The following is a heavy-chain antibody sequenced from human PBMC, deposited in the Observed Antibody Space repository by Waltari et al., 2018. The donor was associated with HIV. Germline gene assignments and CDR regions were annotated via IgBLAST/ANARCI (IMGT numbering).Heavy chain of an antibody. V-gene: IGHV4-34*01. CDR2: INHSGST. Sequence: VQLQQWGAGLLKPSETLSLTCAVSGGSFSGYYWSWIRQSPGKGLEWIGQINHSGSTNYNPSLQSRVTMSVDTSKNHFSLNLSAVTAADSAVYHCAIQHDYGGPTSKYYQYYGMDVWGQGTTVTVS. D-gene: IGHD4-17*01. J-gene: IGHJ6*02. CDR3: AIQHDYGGPTSKYYQYYGMDV. CDR1: GGSFSGYY.